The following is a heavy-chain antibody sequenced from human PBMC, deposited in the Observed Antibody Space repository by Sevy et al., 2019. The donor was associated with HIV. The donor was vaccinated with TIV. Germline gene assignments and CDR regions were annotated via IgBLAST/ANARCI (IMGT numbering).Heavy chain of an antibody. J-gene: IGHJ3*02. CDR2: ISDGGGTT. CDR3: AKRVAGALAALDI. Sequence: GGSLRLSCAASGFTFRNYVMNWVRQPPGKGLEWVSVISDGGGTTYYADSVKGRFTISRDDSKSTLYLQMNSLGVEDTAVYFCAKRVAGALAALDIWGQGTMVTVSS. V-gene: IGHV3-23*01. CDR1: GFTFRNYV. D-gene: IGHD3-10*01.